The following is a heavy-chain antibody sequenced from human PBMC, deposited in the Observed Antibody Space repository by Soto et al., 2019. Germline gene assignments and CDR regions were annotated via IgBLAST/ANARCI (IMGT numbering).Heavy chain of an antibody. J-gene: IGHJ4*02. CDR1: GGSFSGYY. D-gene: IGHD3-10*01. CDR2: INHSGST. V-gene: IGHV4-34*01. CDR3: ARVPPPRTYYYASRNGAKRNYFDY. Sequence: QVQLQQWGAGLLKPSETLSLTCAVYGGSFSGYYWSWIRQPPGKGLEWIGEINHSGSTNYNPSLKRRVTISVDASKNKFYLKLSSVTAAETAVYYCARVPPPRTYYYASRNGAKRNYFDYWGQGTLVTVSS.